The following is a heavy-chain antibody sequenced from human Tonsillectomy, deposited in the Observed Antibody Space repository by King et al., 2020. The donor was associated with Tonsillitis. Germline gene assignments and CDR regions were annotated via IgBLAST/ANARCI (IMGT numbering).Heavy chain of an antibody. D-gene: IGHD3-16*01. J-gene: IGHJ6*03. Sequence: VQLVESGGGVVQPGGSLRLSCAASGFTFDDYAMHWVRLAPGKGLEWVSLIGGDGDTTYYADSVKGRFTIYRDHSKNSLYLQMNSLRTEDTGLYYCAKDLARGIYSYYYYMDVWGKGTTVTVSS. CDR2: IGGDGDTT. CDR3: AKDLARGIYSYYYYMDV. CDR1: GFTFDDYA. V-gene: IGHV3-43*02.